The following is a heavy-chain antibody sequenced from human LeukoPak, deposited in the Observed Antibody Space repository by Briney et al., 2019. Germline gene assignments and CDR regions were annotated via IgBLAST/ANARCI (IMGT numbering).Heavy chain of an antibody. CDR2: ISGSGGST. CDR1: GFTFSSYA. D-gene: IGHD3-16*02. Sequence: GGSLRLSCAASGFTFSSYAMSWVRQAPGKGLEWVSAISGSGGSTYYADSVKGRFTISRDNAKNSLYLQMNSLRAEDTAVYYCARTHYDYVWGSYPYYFDYWGQGTLVTVSS. CDR3: ARTHYDYVWGSYPYYFDY. V-gene: IGHV3-23*01. J-gene: IGHJ4*02.